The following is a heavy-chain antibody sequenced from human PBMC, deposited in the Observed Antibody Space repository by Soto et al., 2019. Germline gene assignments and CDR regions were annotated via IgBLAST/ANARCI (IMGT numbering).Heavy chain of an antibody. Sequence: PGGSLRLSCAASGFTFSGSAMHWVRQASGKGLEWVGRIRSKANSYATAYAASVKGRFTISRDDSKNTAYLQMNSLKTEDTAVYYCTTAYCGGDYYPDYWGQGTLVTVSS. CDR3: TTAYCGGDYYPDY. D-gene: IGHD2-21*02. CDR2: IRSKANSYAT. J-gene: IGHJ4*02. CDR1: GFTFSGSA. V-gene: IGHV3-73*01.